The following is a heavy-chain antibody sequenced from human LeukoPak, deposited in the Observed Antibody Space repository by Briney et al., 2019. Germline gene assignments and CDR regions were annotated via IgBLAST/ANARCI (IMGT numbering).Heavy chain of an antibody. V-gene: IGHV1-2*06. CDR3: ARTAARRFDY. D-gene: IGHD6-6*01. Sequence: ASVKVSCMASGYTFTSYHINWVRQAPGQGLEWMGRINPNSGGTNYAQKFQGRVTMTRDTSTSTVYMELSSLRSDDTAVYYCARTAARRFDYWGQGTLVTVSS. J-gene: IGHJ4*02. CDR2: INPNSGGT. CDR1: GYTFTSYH.